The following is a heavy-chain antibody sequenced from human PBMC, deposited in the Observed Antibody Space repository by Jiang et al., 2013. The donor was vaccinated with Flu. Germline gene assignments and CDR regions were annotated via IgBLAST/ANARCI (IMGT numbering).Heavy chain of an antibody. CDR2: ISNSGKY. D-gene: IGHD6-19*01. V-gene: IGHV4-59*02. CDR1: GGPVSYFY. Sequence: GLVKPSETLSLSCTVSGGPVSYFYWSWIRQSPGKGLEWLGAISNSGKYTYNPSLKSRVALSIDTSKKQFSLMLTSMTAADTAVYFCAGGMAGDNYDFFDVWGQGTVVTVS. J-gene: IGHJ3*01. CDR3: AGGMAGDNYDFFDV.